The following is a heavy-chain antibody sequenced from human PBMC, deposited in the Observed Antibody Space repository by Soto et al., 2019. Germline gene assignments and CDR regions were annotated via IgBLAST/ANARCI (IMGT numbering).Heavy chain of an antibody. CDR1: GDSMDSFY. CDR2: IYYTGST. Sequence: SETLSLTCTVSGDSMDSFYWNWTRQPPGKGLEWIGNIYYTGSTTYNPSLESRVSISIDPSKNQFSLQLTSVTAADTAIYYCARDATLRHWGYGTLVTVSS. CDR3: ARDATLRH. J-gene: IGHJ4*01. V-gene: IGHV4-59*01. D-gene: IGHD2-15*01.